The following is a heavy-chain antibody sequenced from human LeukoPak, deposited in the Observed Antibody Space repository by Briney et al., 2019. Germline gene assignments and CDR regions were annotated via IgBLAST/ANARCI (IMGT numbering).Heavy chain of an antibody. J-gene: IGHJ3*02. D-gene: IGHD2-15*01. CDR2: ISRSDTYI. CDR1: GFNFSAYN. CDR3: ARVGGYCSGGSCYRERERGAFDI. V-gene: IGHV3-21*01. Sequence: PGGSLRLSCVASGFNFSAYNMNWVRQAPGEGLEWVSSISRSDTYIYYADSVKGRLTISRDNAKNSLYLQMNSLRAEDTAVYYCARVGGYCSGGSCYRERERGAFDIWGQGTMVTVSS.